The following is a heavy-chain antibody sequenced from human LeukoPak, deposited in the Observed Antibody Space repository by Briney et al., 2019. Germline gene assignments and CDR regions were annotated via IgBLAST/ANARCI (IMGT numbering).Heavy chain of an antibody. J-gene: IGHJ5*02. V-gene: IGHV1-18*01. Sequence: ASVKVSCKASGYSFTNYGITWVRQAPGLGLEWMGWINAFNGDRDHAQKFQGRVTMTTDTSTSTAYVELRSLRSDDTAVYYCARDGSGTWSDPWGQGTLVTVSS. CDR3: ARDGSGTWSDP. CDR1: GYSFTNYG. CDR2: INAFNGDR. D-gene: IGHD3-10*01.